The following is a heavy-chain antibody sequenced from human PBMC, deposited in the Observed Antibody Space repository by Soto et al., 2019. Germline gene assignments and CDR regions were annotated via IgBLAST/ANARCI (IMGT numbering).Heavy chain of an antibody. CDR3: ASPSEYCSGGSCSSFDY. CDR1: GYTVTYRY. J-gene: IGHJ4*02. CDR2: ITPFNGNT. Sequence: QMQLVQSGAEVKKTGSSVKVSCKASGYTVTYRYLHWVRQAPGQALEWMGWITPFNGNTNYAQKFQDRVTITWDRSMTTAYMELSSLRSEDTAMYYCASPSEYCSGGSCSSFDYWGQGTLVTVSS. D-gene: IGHD2-15*01. V-gene: IGHV1-45*02.